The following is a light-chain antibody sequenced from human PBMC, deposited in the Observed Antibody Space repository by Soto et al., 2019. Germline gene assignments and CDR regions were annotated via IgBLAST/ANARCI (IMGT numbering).Light chain of an antibody. CDR3: QQYGSSRT. CDR2: GAS. Sequence: DIVLTQSPGTLSLSPGERPTLSCRGGEAVDSNYLAWYQHKRGQSPRLLSYGASRRATGLPDRFSGSGSGTDFTLPIPRLEREHFAIYYCQQYGSSRTFGHGTKVDIK. CDR1: EAVDSNY. V-gene: IGKV3-20*01. J-gene: IGKJ1*01.